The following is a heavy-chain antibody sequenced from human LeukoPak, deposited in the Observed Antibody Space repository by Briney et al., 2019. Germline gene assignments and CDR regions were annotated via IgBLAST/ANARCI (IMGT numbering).Heavy chain of an antibody. CDR1: GYKLTELS. CDR3: ATRPLWFGEFFDY. CDR2: FDPEDGET. J-gene: IGHJ4*02. Sequence: ASVNVSCRVSGYKLTELSIHWVRPAPGKGLDWMGGFDPEDGETIYAQKFQGRVTMTEDTSTDTAYMELSSLRSDDTAVYYCATRPLWFGEFFDYWGQGTLVTVSS. D-gene: IGHD3-10*01. V-gene: IGHV1-24*01.